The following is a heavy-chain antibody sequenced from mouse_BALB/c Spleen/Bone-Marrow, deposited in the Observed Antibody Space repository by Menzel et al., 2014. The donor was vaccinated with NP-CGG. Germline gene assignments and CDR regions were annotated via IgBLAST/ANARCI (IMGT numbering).Heavy chain of an antibody. CDR1: GYTFTNYW. CDR3: AREEYGNYDRFIDY. V-gene: IGHV1-63*02. J-gene: IGHJ2*01. CDR2: IYPGGGYT. Sequence: QVQLQQSGAELVGPGTSVKISCKASGYTFTNYWLSWVKQRPGHGLEWIGDIYPGGGYTNFNERFKGKATLTADTSSSTAYMQLSSLTSEDSAVYFCAREEYGNYDRFIDYWGQGTTLTVSS. D-gene: IGHD2-10*02.